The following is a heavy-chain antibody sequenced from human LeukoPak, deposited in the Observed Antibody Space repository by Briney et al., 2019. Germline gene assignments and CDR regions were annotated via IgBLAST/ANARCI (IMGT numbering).Heavy chain of an antibody. CDR2: IYYSGST. V-gene: IGHV4-39*01. D-gene: IGHD3-9*01. Sequence: SETLSLTCTVSGGSISSSSYYWGWIRQPPGKGLEWIGSIYYSGSTYYNPSLKSRVTISVDTSKNRFSLKLSSVTAADTAVYYCARKRYFDWLFLDYWGQGTLVTVSS. J-gene: IGHJ4*02. CDR1: GGSISSSSYY. CDR3: ARKRYFDWLFLDY.